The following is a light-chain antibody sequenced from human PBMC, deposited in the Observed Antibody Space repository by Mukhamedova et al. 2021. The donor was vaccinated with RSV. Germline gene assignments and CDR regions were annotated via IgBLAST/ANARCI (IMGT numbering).Light chain of an antibody. V-gene: IGKV3-20*01. Sequence: GRATLSCRASQSVSSSYLAWYQQKPGQAPRLLIYGVSSRATGIPDRFSGSGSGTDFTLTISRLEPEDFAVYYCQQYGSSPGWTFGQ. CDR3: QQYGSSPGWT. J-gene: IGKJ1*01. CDR1: QSVSSSY. CDR2: GVS.